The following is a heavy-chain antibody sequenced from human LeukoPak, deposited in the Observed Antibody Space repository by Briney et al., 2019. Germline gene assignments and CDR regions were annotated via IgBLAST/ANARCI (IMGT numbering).Heavy chain of an antibody. CDR3: ARSGYSYDSDY. J-gene: IGHJ4*02. D-gene: IGHD5-18*01. CDR1: GFTVGSNY. Sequence: SGRSRRLSWAASGFTVGSNYMSCVRQAPGEGLEWVSAIDSGGSTYYADSVKGRFTISRDNYKNTLYLQMNSMRPEDTAVYYCARSGYSYDSDYWGQGTLVTVSS. CDR2: IDSGGST. V-gene: IGHV3-66*01.